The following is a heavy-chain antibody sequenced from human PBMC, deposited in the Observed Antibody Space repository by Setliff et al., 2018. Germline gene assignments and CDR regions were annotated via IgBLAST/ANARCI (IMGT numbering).Heavy chain of an antibody. J-gene: IGHJ4*02. CDR1: GGSISSSNYY. CDR3: ASGPNVAARLLDS. D-gene: IGHD2-15*01. CDR2: IKHSGSA. Sequence: PSETLSLTCTVSGGSISSSNYYGYWIRQPPGKGLEWIGEIKHSGSANYSPSLKSRVTISIDTSKNQFSLMLKSVTAADTAVYYCASGPNVAARLLDSWGQGTLVTVSS. V-gene: IGHV4-39*07.